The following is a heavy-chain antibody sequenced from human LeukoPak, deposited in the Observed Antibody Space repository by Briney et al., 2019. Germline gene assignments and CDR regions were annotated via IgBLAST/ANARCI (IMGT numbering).Heavy chain of an antibody. J-gene: IGHJ4*02. Sequence: GGSLRLSCADSGITFRNYVMGWVRQAPGKGLEWVSAISGSGGSTSYADSVKARFTISRDNSKNTLYLQMNSLRAEDTAVYYCAKGGSSYYSPFDYWGQGTLVTVSS. CDR2: ISGSGGST. CDR1: GITFRNYV. V-gene: IGHV3-23*01. D-gene: IGHD3-22*01. CDR3: AKGGSSYYSPFDY.